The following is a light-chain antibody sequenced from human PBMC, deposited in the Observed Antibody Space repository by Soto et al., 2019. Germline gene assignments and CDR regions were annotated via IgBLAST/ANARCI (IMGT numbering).Light chain of an antibody. Sequence: AIRMTQAQSSLSASTGDRVPITCRSSRGISSYLAWYQQKPGKAPKLLIYAASTLQSGVPSRFSGSGSGTDFTLTISCLQSEDFATYYCQQYYSYPLAFGQGTRWISN. CDR2: AAS. CDR1: RGISSY. CDR3: QQYYSYPLA. V-gene: IGKV1-8*01. J-gene: IGKJ1*01.